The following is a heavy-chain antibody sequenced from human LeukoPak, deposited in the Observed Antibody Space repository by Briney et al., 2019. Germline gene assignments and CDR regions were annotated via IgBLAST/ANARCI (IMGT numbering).Heavy chain of an antibody. Sequence: GGSLRLSCAASGFTFSSYSMNWVRQAPGKGLEWVSSISSSSSYIYYADSVKGRFTISRDNAKNSLYLQMNSLRAEDTAVYYCARVLAVAGKLMGAFDIWGQGTMVTVSS. CDR3: ARVLAVAGKLMGAFDI. V-gene: IGHV3-21*01. CDR1: GFTFSSYS. CDR2: ISSSSSYI. J-gene: IGHJ3*02. D-gene: IGHD6-19*01.